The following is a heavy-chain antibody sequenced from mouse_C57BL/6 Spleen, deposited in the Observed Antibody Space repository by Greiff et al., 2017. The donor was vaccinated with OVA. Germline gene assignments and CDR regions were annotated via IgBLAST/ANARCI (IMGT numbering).Heavy chain of an antibody. CDR3: ARSVYDGYGDY. J-gene: IGHJ2*01. CDR1: GYTFTSYW. Sequence: VQLQQSGAELAKPGASVKLSCKASGYTFTSYWMHWVKQRPGQGLEWIGYINPSSGYTKYNQKFKDKATLTADKSSRTAYMQLSSLTYEDSAVYYCARSVYDGYGDYWGQGTTLTVSS. V-gene: IGHV1-7*01. CDR2: INPSSGYT. D-gene: IGHD2-3*01.